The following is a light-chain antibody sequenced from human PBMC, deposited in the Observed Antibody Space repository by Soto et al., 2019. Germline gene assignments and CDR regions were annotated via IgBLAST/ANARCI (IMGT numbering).Light chain of an antibody. CDR2: GAS. J-gene: IGKJ4*01. Sequence: EIVLTQSPATLSVSRGERVAFSCRASQGVSRKLAWYQHKPGQAPRLLISGASTGATGIPARFSGSGSGTEFTLTISSLQSEDCAIYYCQKYHTWPINFGGGTKVDIK. CDR3: QKYHTWPIN. CDR1: QGVSRK. V-gene: IGKV3-15*01.